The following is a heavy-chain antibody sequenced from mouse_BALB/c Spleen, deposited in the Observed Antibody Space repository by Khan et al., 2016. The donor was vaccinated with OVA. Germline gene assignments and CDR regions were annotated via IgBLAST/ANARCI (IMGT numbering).Heavy chain of an antibody. Sequence: EVQLQESGPGLVKPSQSLSLTCTVTGYSITSGYGWNWIRQFPGNKLEWMGYISHSGSTNYNPTLKSRISITRDTSKNQFFLQLNSVTTEDTATYYCARTARIKYWGQGTTLTVSS. CDR2: ISHSGST. CDR1: GYSITSGYG. J-gene: IGHJ2*01. CDR3: ARTARIKY. D-gene: IGHD1-2*01. V-gene: IGHV3-2*02.